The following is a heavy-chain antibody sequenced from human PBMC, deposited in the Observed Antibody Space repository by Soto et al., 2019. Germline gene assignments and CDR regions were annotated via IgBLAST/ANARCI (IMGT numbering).Heavy chain of an antibody. Sequence: QLQLQESGSGLVKPSQTLSLTCAVSGGSISSGNSYSWSWIRQPPGKGLEWIGSISHTGSTSYNPSLKGRVTMSVDKSKNQFSLKLSSVTAADMAVYYCARAVAPYLGTWFDPWGQGTLVNVSS. D-gene: IGHD3-16*01. CDR1: GGSISSGNSYS. CDR2: ISHTGST. CDR3: ARAVAPYLGTWFDP. J-gene: IGHJ5*02. V-gene: IGHV4-30-2*01.